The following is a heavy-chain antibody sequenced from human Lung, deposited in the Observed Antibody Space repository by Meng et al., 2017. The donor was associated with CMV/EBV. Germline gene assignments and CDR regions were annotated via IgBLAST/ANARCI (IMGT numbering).Heavy chain of an antibody. CDR1: GFTFSSYA. V-gene: IGHV3-23*01. J-gene: IGHJ6*02. Sequence: GESXKISXAASGFTFSSYAMSWFRQAPGKGLEWVSAISGSGGSTYYADSVKGRFTISRDNSKNTLYLQMNSLRAEDTAVYYCAKDWVDIVVVPAADVWGQGTXVTVSS. CDR3: AKDWVDIVVVPAADV. CDR2: ISGSGGST. D-gene: IGHD2-2*03.